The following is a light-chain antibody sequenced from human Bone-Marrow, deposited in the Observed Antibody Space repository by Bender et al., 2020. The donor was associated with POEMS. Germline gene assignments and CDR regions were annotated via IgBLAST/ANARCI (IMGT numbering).Light chain of an antibody. J-gene: IGLJ1*01. V-gene: IGLV2-14*02. CDR2: DVT. CDR1: SSDVGSYSL. Sequence: QSALTQPASVSGSPGQSITISCTGTSSDVGSYSLVSWYQQHPGKAPKVMIYDVTKRPSGVSDRFSGSKSGNTASLTISGLQAEDEADYYCSSYTSSSTPHYVFGTGTKVTVL. CDR3: SSYTSSSTPHYV.